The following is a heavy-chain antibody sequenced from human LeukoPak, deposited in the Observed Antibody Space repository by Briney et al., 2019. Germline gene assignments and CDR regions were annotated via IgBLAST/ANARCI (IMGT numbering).Heavy chain of an antibody. CDR1: GFTFSSYW. Sequence: PGGSLRLSCAASGFTFSSYWMSWVRQAPGKGLEWVANIKQDGSEKYYVDSVKGRFTISRDNAKNSLYLQMNSLRAADTAVYYCARSPTTVTTRYYYYYMDVWGKGTTVTVSS. CDR3: ARSPTTVTTRYYYYYMDV. D-gene: IGHD4-17*01. CDR2: IKQDGSEK. J-gene: IGHJ6*03. V-gene: IGHV3-7*01.